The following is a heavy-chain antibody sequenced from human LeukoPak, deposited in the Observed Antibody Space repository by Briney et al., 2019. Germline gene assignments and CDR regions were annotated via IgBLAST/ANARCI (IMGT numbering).Heavy chain of an antibody. V-gene: IGHV3-30*18. J-gene: IGHJ4*02. D-gene: IGHD5-12*01. CDR3: AKTGWSGYDYTNY. CDR1: GFTFSSYG. CDR2: ISYDGSNK. Sequence: GGSLRLSCAASGFTFSSYGMHWVRQAPGKGLEWVAVISYDGSNKYYADSVKGRFTISRDNSKNTLYLQMNSLRAEDTAVYYCAKTGWSGYDYTNYWGQGTLVTVSS.